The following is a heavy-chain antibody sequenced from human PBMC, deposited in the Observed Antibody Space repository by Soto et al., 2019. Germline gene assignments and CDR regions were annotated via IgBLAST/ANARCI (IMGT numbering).Heavy chain of an antibody. CDR2: INPSGGST. CDR1: GYTFTSYY. Sequence: GPVKVSCKASGYTFTSYYMHWVRQAPGQGLEWMGIINPSGGSTSYAQKFQGRVTMTRDTSTSTVYMELSSLRSEDTAVYYCAAGIAAAGARGGNNWFDPWGQGTMVTVSS. D-gene: IGHD6-13*01. V-gene: IGHV1-46*01. J-gene: IGHJ5*02. CDR3: AAGIAAAGARGGNNWFDP.